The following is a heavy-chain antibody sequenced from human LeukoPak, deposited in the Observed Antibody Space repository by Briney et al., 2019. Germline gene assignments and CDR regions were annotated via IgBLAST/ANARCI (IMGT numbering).Heavy chain of an antibody. CDR2: INPNSGGT. D-gene: IGHD6-19*01. CDR3: ARVSDEQWLPHWFDP. V-gene: IGHV1-2*02. Sequence: ASVKVSCKASGYTFTGYYMHWVRQAPGQGLEWMGWINPNSGGTNYAQKFQGRVTMTRDTSISTAYMELSRLRSDDTAVYYCARVSDEQWLPHWFDPWGQGTLVTVSS. J-gene: IGHJ5*02. CDR1: GYTFTGYY.